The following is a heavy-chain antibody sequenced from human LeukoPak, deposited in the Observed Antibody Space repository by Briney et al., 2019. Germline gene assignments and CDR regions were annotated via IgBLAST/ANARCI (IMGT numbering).Heavy chain of an antibody. CDR2: ISYDGSNK. CDR3: ASLALAQGI. CDR1: GFTFSSYG. Sequence: GGSLRLSCAASGFTFSSYGMHWVRQAPGKGLEWVAVISYDGSNKYYADSVKGRFTISRDNSKNTLYLQMNSLRAEDTAVYYCASLALAQGIWGQGTMVTVSS. J-gene: IGHJ3*02. V-gene: IGHV3-30*03.